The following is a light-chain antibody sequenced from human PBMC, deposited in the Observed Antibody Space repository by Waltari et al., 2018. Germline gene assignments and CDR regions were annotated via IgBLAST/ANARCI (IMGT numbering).Light chain of an antibody. J-gene: IGLJ3*02. Sequence: QSVLTQPPSASGTPGQRVTISCSGSSSNIGSNFVYWYQQLPGTAPKLLIYRNNQRPSGVPDRFSGSKSGTSASLGISGLRSEDEADYYCAPWDDSLSGPGVFGGGTKLTVL. CDR1: SSNIGSNF. CDR2: RNN. V-gene: IGLV1-47*01. CDR3: APWDDSLSGPGV.